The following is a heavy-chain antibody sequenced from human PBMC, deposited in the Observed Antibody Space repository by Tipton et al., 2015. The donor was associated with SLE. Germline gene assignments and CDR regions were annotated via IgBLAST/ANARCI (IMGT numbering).Heavy chain of an antibody. V-gene: IGHV4-61*09. CDR1: GGSISSSSYY. J-gene: IGHJ4*02. CDR2: IYASGST. D-gene: IGHD3-16*02. CDR3: ARGYDYIWGTYHYNPHFDY. Sequence: TLSLTCTVSGGSISSSSYYWTWIRQPAGKGLEWIGHIYASGSTNYNPSLKSRVTISVDTSKNHFSLKLNSVTAADTAVYYCARGYDYIWGTYHYNPHFDYWGQGTLVTVSS.